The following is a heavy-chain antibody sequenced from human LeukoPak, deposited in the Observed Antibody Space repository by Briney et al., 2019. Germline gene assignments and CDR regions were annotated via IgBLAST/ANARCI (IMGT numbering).Heavy chain of an antibody. D-gene: IGHD1-26*01. CDR1: GFTFSSYA. Sequence: GGSLRLSCAASGFTFSSYAMSWVRQAPGKGLEWVSAISGSGGSTYYADSVKGRLTISSDHSQNTLYLQMNSLRAEDTAVYYCAKDAVVGAAAPQYWGEGTLVPVSS. CDR3: AKDAVVGAAAPQY. CDR2: ISGSGGST. V-gene: IGHV3-23*01. J-gene: IGHJ4*02.